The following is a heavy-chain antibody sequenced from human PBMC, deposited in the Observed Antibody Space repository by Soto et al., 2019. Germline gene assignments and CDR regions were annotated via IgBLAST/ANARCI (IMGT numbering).Heavy chain of an antibody. V-gene: IGHV1-18*01. CDR1: GYTFTSYG. D-gene: IGHD2-2*01. CDR3: ASSFTSSQWRYGMDV. J-gene: IGHJ6*02. Sequence: QVQLVQSGAEVKKPGASVKVSCKASGYTFTSYGISWVRQAPGQGLEWMGWISAYNGNTNYAQKLQGRVTMTTDTSTSTAYMELRSVRSDDTAVYYCASSFTSSQWRYGMDVWGQGTTVTVSS. CDR2: ISAYNGNT.